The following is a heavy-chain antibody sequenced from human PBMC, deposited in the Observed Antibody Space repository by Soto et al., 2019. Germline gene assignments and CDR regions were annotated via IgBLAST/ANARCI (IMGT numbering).Heavy chain of an antibody. CDR2: INHSGST. J-gene: IGHJ6*03. CDR3: ARGSRITMVRGVVYYYYYMDV. Sequence: SETLSLTCAVYGGSFSGYYWSWIRQPPGKGLEWIGEINHSGSTNYNPSLKSRVTISVDTSKNQFSLKLSSVTAADTAVYYCARGSRITMVRGVVYYYYYMDVWGKGTTVTVSS. CDR1: GGSFSGYY. D-gene: IGHD3-10*01. V-gene: IGHV4-34*01.